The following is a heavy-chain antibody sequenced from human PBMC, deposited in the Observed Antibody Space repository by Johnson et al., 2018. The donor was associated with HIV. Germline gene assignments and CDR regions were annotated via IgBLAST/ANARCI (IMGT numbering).Heavy chain of an antibody. CDR3: ARVNGDHGAFDI. Sequence: QVQLVESGGGVVQSGRSMIVSCAASGFTFSSYDVHWVRQVPGKGLEWVSVIYSGGSTYYADSVKGRFTISRDNAKNSLYLQMNSLRAEDTALYYCARVNGDHGAFDIWGQGTMVTVSS. J-gene: IGHJ3*02. CDR1: GFTFSSYD. D-gene: IGHD4-17*01. V-gene: IGHV3-NL1*01. CDR2: IYSGGST.